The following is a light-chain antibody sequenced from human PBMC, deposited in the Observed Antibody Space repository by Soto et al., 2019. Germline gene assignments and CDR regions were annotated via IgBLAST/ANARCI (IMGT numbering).Light chain of an antibody. CDR3: QQYNTWPRT. V-gene: IGKV3-15*01. Sequence: ETVMTQSPATLSVSPGERATLSCRASQSVSSDLAWYQQKPGQAPRLLIFGASTRATSIPARFTGSRSGTEFTLTISSLQYEDFAVYYCQQYNTWPRTFGPGTKVDIK. CDR2: GAS. CDR1: QSVSSD. J-gene: IGKJ1*01.